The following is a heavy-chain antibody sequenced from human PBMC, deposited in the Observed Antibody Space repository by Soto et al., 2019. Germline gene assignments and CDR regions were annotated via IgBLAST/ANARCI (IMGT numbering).Heavy chain of an antibody. CDR2: IYYSGST. J-gene: IGHJ5*02. Sequence: PSETLSLTCTVSGGSISSSSYYWGWIRQPPGKGLEWIGSIYYSGSTYYNPSLKSRVTISVDTSKNQFSLKLSSVTAADTAVYYCARPSKGGYSYGEGFDPWGQGTLVTVSS. CDR1: GGSISSSSYY. D-gene: IGHD5-18*01. CDR3: ARPSKGGYSYGEGFDP. V-gene: IGHV4-39*01.